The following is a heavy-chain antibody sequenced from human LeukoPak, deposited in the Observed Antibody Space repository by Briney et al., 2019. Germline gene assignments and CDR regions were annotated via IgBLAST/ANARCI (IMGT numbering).Heavy chain of an antibody. D-gene: IGHD3-16*01. J-gene: IGHJ4*02. CDR2: ISAYNGNT. V-gene: IGHV1-18*01. CDR3: CLWGQGGVNSDY. CDR1: GGTFSSYA. Sequence: ASVKVSCKASGGTFSSYAISWVRQAPGQGLEWMGWISAYNGNTNYAQKLQGRVTMTTDTSTSTAYMELRSLRSDDTAVYYCCLWGQGGVNSDYWGQGTLVTVSS.